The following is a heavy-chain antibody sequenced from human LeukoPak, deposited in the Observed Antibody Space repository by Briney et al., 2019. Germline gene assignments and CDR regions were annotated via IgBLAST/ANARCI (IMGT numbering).Heavy chain of an antibody. J-gene: IGHJ1*01. V-gene: IGHV3-30*03. CDR2: ISYDGSNK. D-gene: IGHD3-22*01. Sequence: PGGSLRLSCAASGFTFSSYGMHWVRQAPGKGLEWVAVISYDGSNKYYADSVKGRSTISRDNSKNTLYLQMNSLRAEDTAVYYCATLGYYYDSSGPEYFQHWGQGTLVTVSS. CDR3: ATLGYYYDSSGPEYFQH. CDR1: GFTFSSYG.